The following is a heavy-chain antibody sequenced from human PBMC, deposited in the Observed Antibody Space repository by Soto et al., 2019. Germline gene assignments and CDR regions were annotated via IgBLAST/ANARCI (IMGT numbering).Heavy chain of an antibody. Sequence: PGGSLRLSCAASGFTFSSYSMNWVRQAPGKGLEWVSSISSSSSYIYYADSVKGRFTISRDNAKNSLYLKMNSLRAEDTAVYYCARDCSGGSCYYYWGQGTLVTVSS. CDR1: GFTFSSYS. CDR2: ISSSSSYI. V-gene: IGHV3-21*01. J-gene: IGHJ4*02. CDR3: ARDCSGGSCYYY. D-gene: IGHD2-15*01.